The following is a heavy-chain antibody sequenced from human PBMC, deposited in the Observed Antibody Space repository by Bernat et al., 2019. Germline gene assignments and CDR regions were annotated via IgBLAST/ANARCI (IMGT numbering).Heavy chain of an antibody. V-gene: IGHV3-30*04. Sequence: VQLVESGGGVVQPGRSLRLSCVASGFTFSDYSLHWVRQAPGKGLEWVAVVSYDGRNKYYADSVHARFIISRDDSENTLYLQMDSLKSEDTAVYYCVRDGAALYYYHGMDVWGRGTTVTVSS. CDR1: GFTFSDYS. D-gene: IGHD6-25*01. CDR2: VSYDGRNK. J-gene: IGHJ6*02. CDR3: VRDGAALYYYHGMDV.